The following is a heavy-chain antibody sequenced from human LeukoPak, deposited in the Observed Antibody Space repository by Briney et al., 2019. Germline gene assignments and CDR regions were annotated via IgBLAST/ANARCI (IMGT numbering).Heavy chain of an antibody. CDR2: ISSSSSYI. Sequence: GGSLRLSCAASGFTFSSYSMNWVRQAPGKGLEWVSSISSSSSYIYYADSVKGRFTISRDNAKNSLYLQMNSLRAEDTAVYYCARDRIVATYMDVWGKGTTVTVSS. V-gene: IGHV3-21*01. J-gene: IGHJ6*03. CDR3: ARDRIVATYMDV. CDR1: GFTFSSYS. D-gene: IGHD5-12*01.